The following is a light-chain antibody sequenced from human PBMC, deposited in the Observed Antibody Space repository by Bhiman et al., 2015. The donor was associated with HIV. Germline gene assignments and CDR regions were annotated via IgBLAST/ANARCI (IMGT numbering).Light chain of an antibody. V-gene: IGLV2-14*01. CDR3: QSYDSSLSAVV. J-gene: IGLJ2*01. CDR2: EVS. CDR1: SSDVGGYTY. Sequence: QSALTQPASVSGSPGQSITISCIGTSSDVGGYTYVSWYQHHPGKAPKVMIYEVSKRPSGISNRFSGSKSGNTASLTISGLQAEDEADYYCQSYDSSLSAVVFGGGTKLTVL.